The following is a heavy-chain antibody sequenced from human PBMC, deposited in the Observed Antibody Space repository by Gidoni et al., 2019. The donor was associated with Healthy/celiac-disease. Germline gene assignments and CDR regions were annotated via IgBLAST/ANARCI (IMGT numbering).Heavy chain of an antibody. Sequence: QVQLQESGPGLVKPSETLSLTCTVSGGSISSYYWNWIRQPPGKGLEWIGYIYYSGSTSYNPSLKSRVTISIDTSKNQFSLKLSSVTAADTAVYYCARDSSGYYYFDYWGQGTLVTVSS. V-gene: IGHV4-59*01. CDR2: IYYSGST. CDR3: ARDSSGYYYFDY. D-gene: IGHD3-22*01. CDR1: GGSISSYY. J-gene: IGHJ4*02.